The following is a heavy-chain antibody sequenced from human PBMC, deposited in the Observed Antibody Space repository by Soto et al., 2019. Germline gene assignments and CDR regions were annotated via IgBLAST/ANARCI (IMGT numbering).Heavy chain of an antibody. V-gene: IGHV3-21*01. CDR2: ISSSSSYI. CDR1: GITFSSSS. Sequence: GGPLRLSCAASGITFSSSSMNWVRQAPGKGLEWVSSISSSSSYIYYADSAKGRFTISRDNATNSLYLQMDSLRAEDTAVYYCARERSQEARTYSYGPRPMGYWGQGTLVT. CDR3: ARERSQEARTYSYGPRPMGY. D-gene: IGHD5-18*01. J-gene: IGHJ4*02.